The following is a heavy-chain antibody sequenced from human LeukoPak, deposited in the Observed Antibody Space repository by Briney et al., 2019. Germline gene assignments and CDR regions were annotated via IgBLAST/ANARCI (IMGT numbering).Heavy chain of an antibody. Sequence: SETLSLTCAVYGGSFSGYYWSWIRQPPGKGLEWIGEINHSGSTNYNPSLKSRVTISVDTSKNQFSLKLSSVTAADTAVYYCARERITMVRGVLNWFDPWGQGTLVTVSS. CDR1: GGSFSGYY. D-gene: IGHD3-10*01. J-gene: IGHJ5*02. V-gene: IGHV4-34*01. CDR3: ARERITMVRGVLNWFDP. CDR2: INHSGST.